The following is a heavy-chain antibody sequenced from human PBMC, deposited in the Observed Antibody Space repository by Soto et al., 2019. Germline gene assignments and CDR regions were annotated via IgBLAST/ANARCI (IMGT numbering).Heavy chain of an antibody. J-gene: IGHJ2*01. D-gene: IGHD3-16*01. CDR1: GFTFSSYA. CDR2: ISSSGNII. CDR3: AKVTLGLGPTDWYFDL. V-gene: IGHV3-48*01. Sequence: PGGSLRLSCAASGFTFSSYAMAWVRQAPGKGLEWLSYISSSGNIITYGDSAKGRFTVSRDNAKNSLYLQMNSLRAEDTALYFCAKVTLGLGPTDWYFDLWGRGTLVTVSS.